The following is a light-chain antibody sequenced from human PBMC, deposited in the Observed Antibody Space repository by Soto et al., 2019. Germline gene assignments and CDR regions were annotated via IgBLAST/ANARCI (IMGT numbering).Light chain of an antibody. J-gene: IGLJ3*02. CDR2: LEGSGSY. V-gene: IGLV4-60*02. CDR3: ETWDGNTRV. Sequence: QLVLTQSSSASASLGSSVKLTCTLSSGHSSYIIAWHQQQPGKAPRYLMKLEGSGSYNKGSGVPDRFSGSSSGADRYLTMSNLQFEDEADYYCETWDGNTRVFGGGTQLTVL. CDR1: SGHSSYI.